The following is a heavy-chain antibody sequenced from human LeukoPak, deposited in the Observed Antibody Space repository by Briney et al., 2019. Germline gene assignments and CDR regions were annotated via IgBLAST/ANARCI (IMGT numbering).Heavy chain of an antibody. J-gene: IGHJ4*02. Sequence: GGSLTLSCAASGFTFSDYYMSWLRQAPGKGLEGVSYISSSGSTIYYADSVKGRFTISRDNAKNSLYLQMNSLRAEDTAVYYCARGRITILNYYFDYWGQGTLVTVSS. CDR3: ARGRITILNYYFDY. D-gene: IGHD3-9*01. CDR1: GFTFSDYY. CDR2: ISSSGSTI. V-gene: IGHV3-11*01.